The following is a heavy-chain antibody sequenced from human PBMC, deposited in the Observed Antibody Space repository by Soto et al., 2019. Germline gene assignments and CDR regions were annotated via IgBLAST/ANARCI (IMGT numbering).Heavy chain of an antibody. V-gene: IGHV3-21*01. Sequence: VSLQLSCAASGFTFSSYSIHWVRQAAGKGLEWVSAITRNSDIYYADSVKGRFTISRDNAQNSVSLQMNSLRAEDTAVYYCAREETAWPLAYGLDVWGQGTTVTVS. CDR1: GFTFSSYS. D-gene: IGHD2-21*02. J-gene: IGHJ6*02. CDR3: AREETAWPLAYGLDV. CDR2: ITRNSDI.